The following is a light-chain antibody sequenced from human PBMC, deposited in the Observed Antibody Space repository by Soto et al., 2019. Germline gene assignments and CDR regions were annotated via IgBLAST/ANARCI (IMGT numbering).Light chain of an antibody. CDR3: QQYGSSPLVT. Sequence: EIVLTQSPGTLSLSPGERATLSCRASQSVSSSYLAWYQQKPGQAPRLLIYVASSRATGIPDRFSGSGSGTDFTLTISSLEPEDFAVYYCQQYGSSPLVTFGQGTRLEIK. V-gene: IGKV3-20*01. CDR1: QSVSSSY. CDR2: VAS. J-gene: IGKJ5*01.